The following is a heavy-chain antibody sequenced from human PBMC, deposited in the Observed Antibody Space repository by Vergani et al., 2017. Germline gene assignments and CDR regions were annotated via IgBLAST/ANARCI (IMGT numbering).Heavy chain of an antibody. CDR3: ARGPTFDYGGKGFDY. V-gene: IGHV3-53*04. Sequence: EVQLVESGGGLVQPGGSLRLSCAASGFTVSSNYMSWVRQAPGKGLEWVSVIYSGGSTYYADSVKGRFTISRHNSKNTLYLQMNSLRAEDTAVYYCARGPTFDYGGKGFDYWGQGTLVTVSS. J-gene: IGHJ4*02. D-gene: IGHD4-23*01. CDR2: IYSGGST. CDR1: GFTVSSNY.